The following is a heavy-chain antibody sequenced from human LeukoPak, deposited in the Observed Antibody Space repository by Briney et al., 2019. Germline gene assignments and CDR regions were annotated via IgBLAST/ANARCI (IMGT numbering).Heavy chain of an antibody. Sequence: GASVKVSCKASGYTFISYGVSWVRQAPGQGLEWMGWISTYGGSTNYAQKLQGRVTMTEDTSTDTAYMELSSLRSEDTAVYYCATGFIMITFGGVIVTSDYWGQGTLVTVSS. V-gene: IGHV1-18*01. CDR1: GYTFISYG. J-gene: IGHJ4*02. CDR2: ISTYGGST. CDR3: ATGFIMITFGGVIVTSDY. D-gene: IGHD3-16*02.